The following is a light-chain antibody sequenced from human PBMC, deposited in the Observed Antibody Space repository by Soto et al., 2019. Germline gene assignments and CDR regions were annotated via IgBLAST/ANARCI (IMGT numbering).Light chain of an antibody. CDR2: GAS. J-gene: IGKJ1*01. CDR1: QSIDSD. CDR3: QQYSHWRT. Sequence: EIMMTQSPANVSVFPGERATLSCRASQSIDSDLAWYQQKPGHVPRLLIYGASTRATGVPARFSGSGSGTEFTLTIISLQYDHFAVYYCQQYSHWRTFGPGTKVEIK. V-gene: IGKV3-15*01.